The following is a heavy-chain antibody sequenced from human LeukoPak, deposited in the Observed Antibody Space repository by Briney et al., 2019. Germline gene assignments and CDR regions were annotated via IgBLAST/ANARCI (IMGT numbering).Heavy chain of an antibody. CDR2: MNPNSGNT. CDR1: GYTFTSYD. CDR3: ARDHLQFDY. J-gene: IGHJ4*02. D-gene: IGHD4-11*01. V-gene: IGHV1-8*01. Sequence: ASVTVSCTASGYTFTSYDINWVRQAPGQGLEWMGWMNPNSGNTGYAQKFQGRVTMTRNTSISTAYMELSSLRSEDTAVYYCARDHLQFDYWGEGTLVTVSS.